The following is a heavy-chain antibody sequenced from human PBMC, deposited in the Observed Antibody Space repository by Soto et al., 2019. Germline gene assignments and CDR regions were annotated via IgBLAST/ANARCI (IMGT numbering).Heavy chain of an antibody. Sequence: GGSLRLSCAASGFTFSSYEMNWVRQAPGKGLEWVSYISSSGSTIYYADSVKGRFTISRDNAKNSLYLQMNSLRAEDTAVYYCARDGTMVRGVIGSPLRQNYHYYVMDFCGQGTTVTVSS. CDR1: GFTFSSYE. J-gene: IGHJ6*02. CDR3: ARDGTMVRGVIGSPLRQNYHYYVMDF. CDR2: ISSSGSTI. V-gene: IGHV3-48*03. D-gene: IGHD3-10*01.